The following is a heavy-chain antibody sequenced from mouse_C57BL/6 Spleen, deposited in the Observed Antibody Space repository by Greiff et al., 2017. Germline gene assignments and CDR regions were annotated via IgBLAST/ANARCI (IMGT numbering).Heavy chain of an antibody. CDR3: ARGRCRHYYAMDD. J-gene: IGHJ4*01. Sequence: EVQLQQSGPELVKPGASVKMSCKASGYTFTDYNMHWVKQSHGKSLEWIGYINPNNGGTNYNQKFKGKATLTVNKSSSTAYMELRSLTSEDSAVYYCARGRCRHYYAMDDWGQGTSVTVSS. V-gene: IGHV1-22*01. CDR1: GYTFTDYN. CDR2: INPNNGGT.